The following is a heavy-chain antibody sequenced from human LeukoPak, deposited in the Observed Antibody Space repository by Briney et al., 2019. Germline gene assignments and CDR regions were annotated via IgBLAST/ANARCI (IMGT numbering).Heavy chain of an antibody. V-gene: IGHV3-30-3*01. Sequence: PGGSLRLSCAASGFTFSSYAMHWVRQAPGKGLEWVAIISYDGSNKYCADSVKGRFTISRDNSKNTLYLQMNSLRAEDTAVYYCAISPLTVRTFDFWGQGALVTVSS. CDR2: ISYDGSNK. CDR1: GFTFSSYA. J-gene: IGHJ4*02. CDR3: AISPLTVRTFDF. D-gene: IGHD4-11*01.